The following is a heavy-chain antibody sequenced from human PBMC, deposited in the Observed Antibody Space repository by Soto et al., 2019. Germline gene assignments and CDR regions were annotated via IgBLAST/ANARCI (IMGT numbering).Heavy chain of an antibody. D-gene: IGHD2-8*01. CDR3: ARAEAGVRQNWFDP. CDR1: GYTFTSYG. J-gene: IGHJ5*02. Sequence: QVQLVQSGAEVKKPGASVKVSCKASGYTFTSYGISCVRQSPGQGLEWMGWISAYNGNTNYAQKLQVRVTMTTDTSPSTAYMELRSLRSDDTAVYYCARAEAGVRQNWFDPWGQGTLVTVSS. V-gene: IGHV1-18*04. CDR2: ISAYNGNT.